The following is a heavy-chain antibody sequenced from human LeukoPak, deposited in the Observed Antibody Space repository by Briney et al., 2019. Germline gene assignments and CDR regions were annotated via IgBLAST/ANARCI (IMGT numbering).Heavy chain of an antibody. V-gene: IGHV3-7*01. Sequence: PSETLSLTCTVSGGSISSYYWSWIRQPPGKGLEWLANIKQDGSEKYYVDFVKGRFTISRDNAKNSLDLQMNSLRAEDTAVYYCAREASGRPFDFWGQGTLVTVSS. CDR3: AREASGRPFDF. D-gene: IGHD3-10*01. J-gene: IGHJ4*02. CDR2: IKQDGSEK. CDR1: GGSISSYY.